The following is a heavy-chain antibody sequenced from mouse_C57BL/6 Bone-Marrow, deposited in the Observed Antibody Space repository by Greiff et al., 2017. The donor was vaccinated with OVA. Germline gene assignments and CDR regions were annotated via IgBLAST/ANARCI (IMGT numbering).Heavy chain of an antibody. CDR3: ARKGSYASYWYFDV. J-gene: IGHJ1*03. V-gene: IGHV2-2*01. CDR2: IWSGGST. CDR1: GFSLTSYG. Sequence: VQLQQSGPGLVQPSQSLSITCTVSGFSLTSYGVHWVRQSPGKGLEWLGVIWSGGSTDYNAAFISRLSISKDNSKSQVFFKMNSLQADDTAIYYCARKGSYASYWYFDVWGTGTTVTVSS. D-gene: IGHD1-1*02.